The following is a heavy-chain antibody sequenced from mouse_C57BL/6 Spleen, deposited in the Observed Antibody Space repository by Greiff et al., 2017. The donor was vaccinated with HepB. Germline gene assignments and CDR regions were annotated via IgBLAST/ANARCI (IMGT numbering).Heavy chain of an antibody. CDR2: IDPENGDT. J-gene: IGHJ4*01. D-gene: IGHD6-5*01. Sequence: EVQLQQSGAELVRPGASVKLSCTASGFNIKDDYMHWVKQRPEQGLEWIGWIDPENGDTEYASKFQGKATITADTSSNTAYLQLSSLTSEDTAVYYCTSYPRGAMDYWGQGTSVTVSS. CDR3: TSYPRGAMDY. CDR1: GFNIKDDY. V-gene: IGHV14-4*01.